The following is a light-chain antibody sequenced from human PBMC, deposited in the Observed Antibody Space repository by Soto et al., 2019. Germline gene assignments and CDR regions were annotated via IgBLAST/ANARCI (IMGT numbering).Light chain of an antibody. CDR2: DAS. CDR1: QDISTS. J-gene: IGKJ4*01. V-gene: IGKV1-33*01. Sequence: DIQMTQSPSSLSASVGDRVTITCQASQDISTSLNWYQQRPGKAPNLLIYDASNLETGVPSRFSGSGSGTHFTLTISSLQPEDIATDHCQQYNNRPLTFGGGTKVDI. CDR3: QQYNNRPLT.